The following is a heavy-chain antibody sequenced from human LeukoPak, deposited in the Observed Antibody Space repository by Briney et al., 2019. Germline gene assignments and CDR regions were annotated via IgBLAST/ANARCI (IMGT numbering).Heavy chain of an antibody. J-gene: IGHJ4*02. CDR3: VRGRGPWGY. V-gene: IGHV4-59*08. Sequence: PSETLSLTCTVSGGSISSYYWSWIRQPPGKGLEWFVFIYYSGSTNYNPSLKSRVTISVDTSKNQFFLKLSSVTAADTAVYYCVRGRGPWGYWGQGTLVTVSS. CDR2: IYYSGST. CDR1: GGSISSYY. D-gene: IGHD3-10*01.